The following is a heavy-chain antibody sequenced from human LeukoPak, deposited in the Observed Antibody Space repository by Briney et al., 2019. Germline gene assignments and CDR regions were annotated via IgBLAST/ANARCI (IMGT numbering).Heavy chain of an antibody. Sequence: SETLSLTGAVYGGSFSGYYWIWIRQPPGKGLEWIGEINHSGSTNYNPSLKSRVTISVDTSKNQFSLKLSSVTAADTAVYYCASHPRRRLLWFGELQSNYMDVWGKGTTVTISS. D-gene: IGHD3-10*01. J-gene: IGHJ6*03. V-gene: IGHV4-34*01. CDR1: GGSFSGYY. CDR2: INHSGST. CDR3: ASHPRRRLLWFGELQSNYMDV.